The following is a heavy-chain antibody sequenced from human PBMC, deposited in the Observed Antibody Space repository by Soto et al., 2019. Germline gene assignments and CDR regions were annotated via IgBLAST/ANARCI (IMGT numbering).Heavy chain of an antibody. CDR3: AKVLWFGELYFNYYYMDV. D-gene: IGHD3-10*01. CDR2: ISGSGGST. Sequence: EVQLLESGGGLVQPGGSLRLSCAASGFTFSSYAMSWVRQAPGKGLELVSAISGSGGSTSYADSVKGRFTISRDNSKNTLYLQMNSLRAEDTAVYYCAKVLWFGELYFNYYYMDVWGKGTTVTVSS. CDR1: GFTFSSYA. J-gene: IGHJ6*03. V-gene: IGHV3-23*01.